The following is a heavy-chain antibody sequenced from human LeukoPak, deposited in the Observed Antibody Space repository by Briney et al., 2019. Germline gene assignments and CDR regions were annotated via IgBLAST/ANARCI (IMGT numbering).Heavy chain of an antibody. D-gene: IGHD3-16*01. CDR3: AKDPLNYDYTDRFDP. Sequence: PGGSLRLSCEASGFSFSSYAMSWVRQAPGKGLEWVSLISGGGDDTFYTDAVKGRFTISRDNSKNTLYLQMNSLRAEDTAVYYCAKDPLNYDYTDRFDPWGQGTLVSVSS. CDR2: ISGGGDDT. V-gene: IGHV3-23*01. J-gene: IGHJ5*02. CDR1: GFSFSSYA.